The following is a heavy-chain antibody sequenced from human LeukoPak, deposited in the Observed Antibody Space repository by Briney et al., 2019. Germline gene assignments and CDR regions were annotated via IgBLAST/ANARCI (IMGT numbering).Heavy chain of an antibody. Sequence: SETLSLTCTVSGGSISSYYWSWIRQPAGKGLEWIGRIYSSGSTTYNPSLKSRVTMSVDTSKNQFSLKLTSVTAADTAVYYCARVSDRTQHYDLPKYWYLDLWGRGTLVTVSS. V-gene: IGHV4-4*07. J-gene: IGHJ2*01. CDR2: IYSSGST. D-gene: IGHD3-3*01. CDR1: GGSISSYY. CDR3: ARVSDRTQHYDLPKYWYLDL.